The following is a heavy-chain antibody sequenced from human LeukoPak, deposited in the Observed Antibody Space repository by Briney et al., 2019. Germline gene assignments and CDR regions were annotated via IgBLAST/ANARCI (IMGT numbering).Heavy chain of an antibody. CDR1: GYSISSGYH. V-gene: IGHV4-38-2*01. D-gene: IGHD2-15*01. Sequence: SETLSLTCAVSGYSISSGYHWGWIRQPPGKGLEWIGSIYHGGKTYHNPSLKSRVTISVDTSMNQFSLKLFSVTAADTAVYYCARTRYCSGATCYSPELFESWGQGTLVTVSS. J-gene: IGHJ4*02. CDR3: ARTRYCSGATCYSPELFES. CDR2: IYHGGKT.